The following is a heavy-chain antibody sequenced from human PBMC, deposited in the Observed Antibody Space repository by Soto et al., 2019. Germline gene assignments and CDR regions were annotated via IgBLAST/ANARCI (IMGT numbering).Heavy chain of an antibody. V-gene: IGHV6-1*01. D-gene: IGHD6-19*01. Sequence: ETLSLTCAISGDSVSSNSAAWNWIRQSPSRGLEWLGRTYYNSKWYDDYAVSVQSRITINADTSKNQFSLHLRSVSPEDTAVYYCARGHSRGWYWDFWGQGTQVTVSS. CDR3: ARGHSRGWYWDF. J-gene: IGHJ4*02. CDR1: GDSVSSNSAA. CDR2: TYYNSKWYD.